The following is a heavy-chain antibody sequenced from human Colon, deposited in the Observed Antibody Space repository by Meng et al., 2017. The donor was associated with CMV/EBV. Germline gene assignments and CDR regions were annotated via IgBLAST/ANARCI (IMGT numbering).Heavy chain of an antibody. D-gene: IGHD3-3*02. Sequence: SETLSLTCSISGGSINTVTYFWGWIRQPPGKGLEWIGNIHYGGTTYYNPSLKSRVTISEDTSKNQFSLKLTSVTAADTAVYDCAKDGRIFGVVSFDYWGQGTLVTVSS. CDR3: AKDGRIFGVVSFDY. CDR2: IHYGGTT. J-gene: IGHJ4*02. CDR1: GGSINTVTYF. V-gene: IGHV4-39*02.